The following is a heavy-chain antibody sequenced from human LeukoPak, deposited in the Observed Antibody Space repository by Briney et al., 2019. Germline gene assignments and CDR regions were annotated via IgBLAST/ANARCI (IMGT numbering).Heavy chain of an antibody. CDR2: INQSGGT. CDR1: GGSFSGYY. D-gene: IGHD3-22*01. CDR3: ASNGPLRSDTSRYYFDS. J-gene: IGHJ4*02. Sequence: PSETLSLTCAVSGGSFSGYYWSWIRQPPGKGLEWIGEINQSGGTNYNPSLKSRVTISGDPPNSQFSLKVRSVTAADTAVYYCASNGPLRSDTSRYYFDSWGQGTLVTVSS. V-gene: IGHV4-34*01.